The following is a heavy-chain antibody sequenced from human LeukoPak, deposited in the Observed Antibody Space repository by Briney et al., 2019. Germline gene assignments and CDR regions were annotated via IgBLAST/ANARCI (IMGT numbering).Heavy chain of an antibody. V-gene: IGHV3-74*03. J-gene: IGHJ4*02. D-gene: IGHD6-13*01. Sequence: GGSLRLSCVAAEFTFSSYWMHWVRQAPGKGLVWVSRIDSGGSRTKYADSVKGRFTISRDNAENTLYLQLNSLRADDTAVYYCVRDRTATAGKFDYWGQGTLVTVSS. CDR1: EFTFSSYW. CDR3: VRDRTATAGKFDY. CDR2: IDSGGSRT.